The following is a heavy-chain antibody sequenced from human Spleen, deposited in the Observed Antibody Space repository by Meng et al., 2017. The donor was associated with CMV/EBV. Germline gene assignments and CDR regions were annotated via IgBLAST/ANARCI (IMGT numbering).Heavy chain of an antibody. Sequence: GESLKISCAASGFTFSSYSMNWVRQAPGKGLEWVSSISSSSSYIYYADSVKGRFTISRDNAKNSLYLQMNSLRAEDTAVYYCARMKNYDFWSGYYPLLDAFDIWGQGTKVTVSS. CDR2: ISSSSSYI. J-gene: IGHJ3*02. D-gene: IGHD3-3*01. V-gene: IGHV3-21*01. CDR1: GFTFSSYS. CDR3: ARMKNYDFWSGYYPLLDAFDI.